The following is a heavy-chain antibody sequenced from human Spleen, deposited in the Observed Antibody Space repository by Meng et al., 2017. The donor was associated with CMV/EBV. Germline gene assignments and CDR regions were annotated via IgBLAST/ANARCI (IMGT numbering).Heavy chain of an antibody. J-gene: IGHJ4*02. CDR1: AFIFSDYG. D-gene: IGHD2-15*01. CDR2: ISYDGSNK. CDR3: ASLVGSTPGY. Sequence: LSCAASAFIFSDYGMHWVRQAPGKGLEWVAVISYDGSNKYYADSVKGRFTISRDNSKNTLYLQMNSLRAEDTAVYYCASLVGSTPGYWGQGTLVTVSS. V-gene: IGHV3-30*19.